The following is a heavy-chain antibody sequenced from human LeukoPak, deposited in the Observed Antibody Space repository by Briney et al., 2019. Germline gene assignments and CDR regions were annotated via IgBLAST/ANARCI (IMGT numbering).Heavy chain of an antibody. CDR1: GFTVSSNY. CDR3: ASGTKWELLLNY. D-gene: IGHD1-26*01. J-gene: IGHJ4*02. CDR2: IYSGGAT. Sequence: GGSLRLSCAASGFTVSSNYMSWVRQAPGKGLEWVSVIYSGGATYYADSVKGRFTISRDNSKNTLFLQMNSLKVEDTAVYYCASGTKWELLLNYWGQGTLVTVSS. V-gene: IGHV3-53*01.